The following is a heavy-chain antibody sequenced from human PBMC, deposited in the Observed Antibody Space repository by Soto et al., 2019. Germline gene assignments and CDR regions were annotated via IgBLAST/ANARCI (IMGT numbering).Heavy chain of an antibody. CDR2: ISGSGGST. CDR1: GFTFSSYA. D-gene: IGHD3-10*01. V-gene: IGHV3-23*01. Sequence: GGSLRLSCAASGFTFSSYAMSWVRQAPGKGLEWVSAISGSGGSTYYADSVKGRFTISRDNSKNTLYLQMNSLRAEDTAVYYCAKGKLLWFGEFALNWFDPWGQGTLVTVSS. CDR3: AKGKLLWFGEFALNWFDP. J-gene: IGHJ5*02.